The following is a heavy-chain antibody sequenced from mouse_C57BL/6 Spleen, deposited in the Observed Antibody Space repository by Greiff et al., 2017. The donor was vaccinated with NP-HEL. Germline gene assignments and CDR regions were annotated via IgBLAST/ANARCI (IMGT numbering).Heavy chain of an antibody. D-gene: IGHD2-4*01. V-gene: IGHV1-26*01. CDR2: INPNNGGT. J-gene: IGHJ4*01. CDR3: AHYDYDPLYAMDY. Sequence: EVQLQQSGPELVKPGASVKISCKASGYTFTDYYMNWVKQSHGKSLEWIGDINPNNGGTSYNQKFKGKATLTVDKSSSTAYMELRSLTSEDSAVYYCAHYDYDPLYAMDYWGQGTSVTVSS. CDR1: GYTFTDYY.